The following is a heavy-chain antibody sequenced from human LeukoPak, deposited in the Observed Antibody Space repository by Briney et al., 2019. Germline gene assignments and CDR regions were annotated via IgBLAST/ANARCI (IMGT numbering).Heavy chain of an antibody. CDR2: ISWNSGSI. Sequence: GGSLRLSCAASGFTFDDYAMHWVLQAPGKGLEWVSGISWNSGSIGYADSVKGRFTISRDNAKNSLYLQMNSLRAEDTALYYCAKVCGNGGGDDYWGQGTLVTVSS. V-gene: IGHV3-9*01. D-gene: IGHD3-16*01. J-gene: IGHJ4*02. CDR3: AKVCGNGGGDDY. CDR1: GFTFDDYA.